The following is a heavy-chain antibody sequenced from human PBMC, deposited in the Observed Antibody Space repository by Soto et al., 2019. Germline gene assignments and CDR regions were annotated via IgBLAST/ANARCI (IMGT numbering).Heavy chain of an antibody. V-gene: IGHV3-33*01. CDR1: GFMFNTYG. CDR3: ARLGYYFDSTNSVGNY. Sequence: QVLLVESGGGVVQPGTSLRLSCAASGFMFNTYGMHWVRQAPGKGLEWVAGIWYDGSNKYYADSVKGRFTISRDNSKNTLFLQMNSLRAEDKAVYYCARLGYYFDSTNSVGNYWGQGTLVTVSS. D-gene: IGHD3-22*01. CDR2: IWYDGSNK. J-gene: IGHJ4*02.